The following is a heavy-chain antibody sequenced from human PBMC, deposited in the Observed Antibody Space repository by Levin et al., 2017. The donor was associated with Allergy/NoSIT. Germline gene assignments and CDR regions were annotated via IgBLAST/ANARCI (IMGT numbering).Heavy chain of an antibody. V-gene: IGHV4-39*02. CDR1: GASISNPNYY. CDR2: IYYSGST. J-gene: IGHJ4*02. D-gene: IGHD2-15*01. CDR3: ARRKYSSGGTSTLTFDY. Sequence: SETLSLTCTVSGASISNPNYYWGWIRQPPGKGLEWIGNIYYSGSTFYNPSLKNRATISVDTTNNDFPLKMSPVTVAYTAVYYCARRKYSSGGTSTLTFDYWGQGALVTVSS.